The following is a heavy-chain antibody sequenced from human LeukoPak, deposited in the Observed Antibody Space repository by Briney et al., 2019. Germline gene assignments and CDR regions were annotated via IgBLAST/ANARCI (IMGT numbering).Heavy chain of an antibody. D-gene: IGHD3-9*01. CDR1: GGTFSSYA. Sequence: GSSVKVSCKASGGTFSSYAISWVRQAPGQGLEWMGGIIPIFGTANYAQKFQGRVTITADKSTSTANMELSSLRSEDTAVYYCARGHYDILTGHYYYGMDVWGKGTTVTVSS. V-gene: IGHV1-69*06. CDR3: ARGHYDILTGHYYYGMDV. J-gene: IGHJ6*04. CDR2: IIPIFGTA.